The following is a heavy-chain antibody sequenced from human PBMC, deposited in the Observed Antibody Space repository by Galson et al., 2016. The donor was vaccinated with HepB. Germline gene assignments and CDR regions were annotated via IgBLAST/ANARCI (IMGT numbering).Heavy chain of an antibody. Sequence: SLRLSCAASGFTFTDYWMSWVRQAPGKGLEWVANIKEDGSEITYVDSVRGRFTISRDNAKNSLFLQMNRLRVEDTAVYYCARDRQRHYYCYGMDAWGHGTTVTVSS. J-gene: IGHJ6*02. CDR1: GFTFTDYW. V-gene: IGHV3-7*01. D-gene: IGHD6-25*01. CDR2: IKEDGSEI. CDR3: ARDRQRHYYCYGMDA.